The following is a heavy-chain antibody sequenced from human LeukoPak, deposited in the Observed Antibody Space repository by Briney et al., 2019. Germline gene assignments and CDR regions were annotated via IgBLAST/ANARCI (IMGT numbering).Heavy chain of an antibody. CDR3: ARPAGGERSFDY. CDR1: GGTFSSYA. CDR2: IIPILGIA. D-gene: IGHD2-21*01. Sequence: GASVTVSCTASGGTFSSYAISWVRQAPGQGLEWMGRIIPILGIANYAQKFQGRVTITADKSTSTAYMELSSLRSEDTAVYYCARPAGGERSFDYWGQGTLVTVSS. J-gene: IGHJ4*02. V-gene: IGHV1-69*04.